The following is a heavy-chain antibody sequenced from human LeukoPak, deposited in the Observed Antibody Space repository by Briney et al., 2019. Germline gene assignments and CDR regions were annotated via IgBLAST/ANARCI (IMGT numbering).Heavy chain of an antibody. D-gene: IGHD6-6*01. Sequence: ASVKVSCKASGHTFTGYYMHWVRQAPGQGLEWMGWINPNSGGTNYAQKFQGRVTMTRDASISTAYMELSRLRSDDTAVYYCARDLTPRSSLAYWGQGTLVTVSS. J-gene: IGHJ4*02. CDR1: GHTFTGYY. CDR2: INPNSGGT. V-gene: IGHV1-2*02. CDR3: ARDLTPRSSLAY.